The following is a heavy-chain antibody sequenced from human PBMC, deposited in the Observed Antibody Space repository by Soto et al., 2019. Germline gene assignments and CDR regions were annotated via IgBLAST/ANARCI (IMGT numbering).Heavy chain of an antibody. Sequence: PXVSLRLSCAAARFTFSDYGMHGVRQAPGKGLQWLATISHHGIRAQYADSVMGRFTISRANFKKVVFLHLSCLGVEDPAYCYGAKDWVGRSNNYQLDYWGQGTAVTVSS. CDR3: AKDWVGRSNNYQLDY. D-gene: IGHD1-1*01. CDR2: ISHHGIRA. CDR1: RFTFSDYG. J-gene: IGHJ4*02. V-gene: IGHV3-30*18.